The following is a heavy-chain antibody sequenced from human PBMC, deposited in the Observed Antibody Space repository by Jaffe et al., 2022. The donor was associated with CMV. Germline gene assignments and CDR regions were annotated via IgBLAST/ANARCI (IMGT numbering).Heavy chain of an antibody. CDR1: GFTFSSYS. V-gene: IGHV3-21*01. J-gene: IGHJ6*03. CDR2: ISSSSSYI. Sequence: EVQLVESGGGLVKPGGSLRLSCAASGFTFSSYSMNWVRQAPGKGLEWVSSISSSSSYIYYADSVKGRFTISRDNAKNSLYLQMNSLRAEDTAVYYCARLAYGDGVNYYYYYYMDVWGKGTTVTVSS. CDR3: ARLAYGDGVNYYYYYYMDV. D-gene: IGHD4-17*01.